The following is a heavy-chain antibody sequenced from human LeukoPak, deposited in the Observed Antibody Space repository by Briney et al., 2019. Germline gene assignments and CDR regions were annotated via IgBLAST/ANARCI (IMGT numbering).Heavy chain of an antibody. V-gene: IGHV4-4*02. D-gene: IGHD5-12*01. CDR2: IYHSGSP. Sequence: PSETLSLTCAVSGGSISSNNWWGWVRQPPGKGLEWIGEIYHSGSPNYNPSLKSRVTISVDKSRNHFSLNLTSVTAADTAVYYCVRAIRWMDAFDIWGQGTVVTVSS. CDR1: GGSISSNNW. CDR3: VRAIRWMDAFDI. J-gene: IGHJ3*02.